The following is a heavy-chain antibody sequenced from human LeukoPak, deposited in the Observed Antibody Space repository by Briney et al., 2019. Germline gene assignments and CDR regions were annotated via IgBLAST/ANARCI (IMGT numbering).Heavy chain of an antibody. V-gene: IGHV4-59*01. CDR2: IYGSGNT. CDR1: GGSISSYY. CDR3: ARETSLAGFASGLGFNY. J-gene: IGHJ4*02. Sequence: SETLSLTCTVSGGSISSYYWSWIRQPPGKGLEWIGYIYGSGNTNYNPSLKSRVTMSIDTSKNQFSLKLTSVTVADTATYYCARETSLAGFASGLGFNYWGQGILVTVSS. D-gene: IGHD6-19*01.